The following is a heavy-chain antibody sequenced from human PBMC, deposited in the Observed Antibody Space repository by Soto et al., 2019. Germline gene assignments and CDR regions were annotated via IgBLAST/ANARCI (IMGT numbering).Heavy chain of an antibody. Sequence: GGSLRLSCAASGFTFSSYAMHWVRQAPGKGLEWVAVISYDGSNKYYADSVKGRFTISRDNSKNTLYLQMNSLRAEDTAVYYCARDGRRITMVRGVSVYFDYWGQGTLVTVSS. CDR2: ISYDGSNK. D-gene: IGHD3-10*01. J-gene: IGHJ4*02. V-gene: IGHV3-30-3*01. CDR1: GFTFSSYA. CDR3: ARDGRRITMVRGVSVYFDY.